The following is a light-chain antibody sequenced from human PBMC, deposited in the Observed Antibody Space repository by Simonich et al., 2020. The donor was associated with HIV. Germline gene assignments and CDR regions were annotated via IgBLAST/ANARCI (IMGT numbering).Light chain of an antibody. J-gene: IGKJ3*01. V-gene: IGKV4-1*01. Sequence: DIVMTQSPDSLAVSLGERATINCKSSQSVLYSSNNKNYLAWYQQKPGQPPKLLIYWASTREYGVPDRFSGSGSGTDFTLTISSLQAEDVAVYYCQQYYSTPFTFGPGTKVDFK. CDR3: QQYYSTPFT. CDR1: QSVLYSSNNKNY. CDR2: WAS.